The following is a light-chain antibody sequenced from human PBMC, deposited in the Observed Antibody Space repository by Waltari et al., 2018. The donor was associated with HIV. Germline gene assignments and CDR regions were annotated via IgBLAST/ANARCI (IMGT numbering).Light chain of an antibody. Sequence: QSDLTQPASVSVSPGPSITISCTATNSALSNYISWYQHHPGDAPTLILFDVNRRPSGISDRFSGSKSGNTASLTISWLQADDEADYFCSSYVGSARLFGGGTKVTVL. CDR1: NSALSNY. V-gene: IGLV2-14*03. CDR2: DVN. J-gene: IGLJ2*01. CDR3: SSYVGSARL.